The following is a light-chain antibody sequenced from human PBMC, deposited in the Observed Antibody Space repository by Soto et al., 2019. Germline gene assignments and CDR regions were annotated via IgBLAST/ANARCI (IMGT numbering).Light chain of an antibody. CDR3: AAWDDSLNGHVV. Sequence: QSVLTQPHSASGTPGQRVTTSCSGSSSNIGRNTVNWYQQLPGTAPKLLIYGNNQRPSGVPARISGSKSGTSASLAISGLQSEDEADYYCAAWDDSLNGHVVFGGGTKLTVL. V-gene: IGLV1-44*01. CDR2: GNN. J-gene: IGLJ2*01. CDR1: SSNIGRNT.